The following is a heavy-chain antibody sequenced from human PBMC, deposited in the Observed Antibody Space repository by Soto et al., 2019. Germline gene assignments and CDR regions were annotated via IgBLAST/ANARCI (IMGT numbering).Heavy chain of an antibody. V-gene: IGHV3-23*01. J-gene: IGHJ4*02. CDR1: GFTFSSYA. D-gene: IGHD3-3*01. CDR3: VKWGGWWSGYYYYFDY. CDR2: ISGSGGST. Sequence: EVQLLESGGGLVQPGGSLRLSCAASGFTFSSYAMSWVRQAPGKGLEWVSAISGSGGSTYYADSVKGRFTISRDNSKNTLYLQMNSLRAEDTAVYYCVKWGGWWSGYYYYFDYWGQGTLVTVSS.